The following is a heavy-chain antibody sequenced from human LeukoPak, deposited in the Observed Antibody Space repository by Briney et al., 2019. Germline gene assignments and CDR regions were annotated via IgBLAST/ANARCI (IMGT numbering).Heavy chain of an antibody. CDR1: GFIFSNYW. Sequence: PGGSLRLSCAGTGFIFSNYWMHWVRQAPGKGLVWVSRISPDGSTTTYADSVKGRFTISRDNAKNTLSLQMNSLRAEDTAVYYCARVGYNYGNDYWGQGTLVTVSS. CDR2: ISPDGSTT. D-gene: IGHD5-18*01. V-gene: IGHV3-74*01. CDR3: ARVGYNYGNDY. J-gene: IGHJ4*02.